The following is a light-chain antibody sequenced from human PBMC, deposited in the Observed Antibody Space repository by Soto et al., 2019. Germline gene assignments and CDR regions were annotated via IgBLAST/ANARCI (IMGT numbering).Light chain of an antibody. CDR1: SGHSSDA. CDR2: LNSDGSH. J-gene: IGLJ2*01. V-gene: IGLV4-69*01. Sequence: QPVLTQSPSASASLGASVKLTCTLSSGHSSDAIAWHQQQPEKGPRFLMNLNSDGSHTKGDGIPDRFSGSSSGAERYLTISSLQSEDEADSYCQTWGTGIVVFGGGTKLTVL. CDR3: QTWGTGIVV.